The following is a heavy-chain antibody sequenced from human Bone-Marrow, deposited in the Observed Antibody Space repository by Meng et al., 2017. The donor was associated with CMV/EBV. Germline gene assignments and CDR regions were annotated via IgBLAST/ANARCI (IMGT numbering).Heavy chain of an antibody. J-gene: IGHJ6*02. CDR3: ARARGWLRPYSSSWPKVDYYYYGMDV. D-gene: IGHD6-13*01. V-gene: IGHV4-59*01. Sequence: GSLRLSCTVSGGSISSYDWSWIRQPPGKGLEWIGYIYYSGSTNYNPSLKSRVTISVDTSKNQFSLKLSSVTAADTAVYYCARARGWLRPYSSSWPKVDYYYYGMDVWGQGTTVTVSS. CDR2: IYYSGST. CDR1: GGSISSYD.